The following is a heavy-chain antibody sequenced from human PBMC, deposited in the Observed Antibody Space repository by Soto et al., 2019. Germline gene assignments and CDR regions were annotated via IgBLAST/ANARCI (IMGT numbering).Heavy chain of an antibody. D-gene: IGHD2-2*01. CDR3: ARAGIAYCSSTTCYLYYYVMDV. V-gene: IGHV1-46*01. Sequence: ASVKVSWTASGYGVTSYYMHWVLQAPGQGLEWMGIINPNSGSTTYAQKFQGRVTMTRDTSTSTVYMELTSLTSGDTAVYYCARAGIAYCSSTTCYLYYYVMDVWGQGTTVTVSS. CDR2: INPNSGST. CDR1: GYGVTSYY. J-gene: IGHJ6*02.